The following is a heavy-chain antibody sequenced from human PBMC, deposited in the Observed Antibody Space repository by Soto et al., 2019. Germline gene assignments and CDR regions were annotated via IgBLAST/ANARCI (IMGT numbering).Heavy chain of an antibody. Sequence: QVQLQESGPGLVKPSQTLSLTCTVSGGSISSGGYYWSWIRQHPGKGLEWIGYIYYSGSTYYNPSLKSRVTISVDTSKNQCSLKLSSVTAADTAVYYCARFLSDCSGGSCYGTDAFDIWGQGTMVTVSS. V-gene: IGHV4-31*03. CDR1: GGSISSGGYY. CDR2: IYYSGST. J-gene: IGHJ3*02. D-gene: IGHD2-15*01. CDR3: ARFLSDCSGGSCYGTDAFDI.